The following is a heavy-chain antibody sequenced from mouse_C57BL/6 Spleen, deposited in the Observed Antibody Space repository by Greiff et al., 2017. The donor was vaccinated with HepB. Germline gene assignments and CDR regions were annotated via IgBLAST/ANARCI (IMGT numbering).Heavy chain of an antibody. J-gene: IGHJ1*03. Sequence: EVQRVESGGGLVKPGGSLKLSCAASGFTFSDYGMHWVRQAPEKGLEWVAYISSGSSTIYYADTVKGRFTNSRDNAKNTLFLQKTSLRSEDTARYYCARRYGSSYWYFDVWGTGTTVTVSS. CDR3: ARRYGSSYWYFDV. CDR2: ISSGSSTI. D-gene: IGHD1-1*01. V-gene: IGHV5-17*01. CDR1: GFTFSDYG.